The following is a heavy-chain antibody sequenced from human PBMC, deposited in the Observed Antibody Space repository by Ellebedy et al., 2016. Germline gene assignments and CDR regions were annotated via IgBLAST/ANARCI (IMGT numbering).Heavy chain of an antibody. J-gene: IGHJ6*03. CDR1: GYTLTELS. CDR3: ATVKIVGSTGYYYYYMDV. V-gene: IGHV1-24*01. Sequence: ASVKVSXKVSGYTLTELSMHWVRQAPGKGLEWMGGFDPEDGETIYAQKFQGRVTMTEDTSTDTAYMELSSLRSEDTAVYYCATVKIVGSTGYYYYYMDVWGKGTTVTVSS. CDR2: FDPEDGET. D-gene: IGHD1-26*01.